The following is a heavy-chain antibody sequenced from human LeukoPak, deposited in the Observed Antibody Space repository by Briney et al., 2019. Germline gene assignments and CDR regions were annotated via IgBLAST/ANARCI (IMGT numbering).Heavy chain of an antibody. Sequence: SETLSLTCTVSGGSISSYYWSWIRQPPGKGLEWIGYIYYSGSTNYNPSLKSRVTISVDTSKNQFSLKLSSVTAADTAVYYCARLKEAVALNWFDPWGQGTPVTVSS. J-gene: IGHJ5*02. V-gene: IGHV4-59*12. CDR1: GGSISSYY. CDR3: ARLKEAVALNWFDP. D-gene: IGHD6-19*01. CDR2: IYYSGST.